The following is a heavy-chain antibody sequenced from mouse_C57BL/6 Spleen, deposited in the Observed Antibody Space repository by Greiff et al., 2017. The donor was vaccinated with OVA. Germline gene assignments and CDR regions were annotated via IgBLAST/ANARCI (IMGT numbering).Heavy chain of an antibody. CDR3: TAYGSSHYAMDY. J-gene: IGHJ4*01. Sequence: QVQLQQSGAELVRPGASVTLSCKASGYTFTDYEMHWVKQTPVHGLEWIGAIDPETGGTAYNQKFKGKAILTADKSSSTAYMELRSLTSEDSAVYYCTAYGSSHYAMDYWGQGTSVTVSS. CDR1: GYTFTDYE. CDR2: IDPETGGT. V-gene: IGHV1-15*01. D-gene: IGHD1-1*01.